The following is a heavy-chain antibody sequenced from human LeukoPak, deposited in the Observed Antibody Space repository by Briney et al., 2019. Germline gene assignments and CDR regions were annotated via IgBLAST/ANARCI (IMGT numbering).Heavy chain of an antibody. CDR3: ARLDYGDY. CDR2: MSTSGNS. CDR1: GGSISGYY. V-gene: IGHV4-4*07. J-gene: IGHJ4*02. Sequence: SETLSLTCTVSGGSISGYYWSWIRQPAGKGLEWIGRMSTSGNSNYIPSLVSRVTMSVDTSKNQFSLNLSSVTAADTAVYYCARLDYGDYWGQGTLVTVSS.